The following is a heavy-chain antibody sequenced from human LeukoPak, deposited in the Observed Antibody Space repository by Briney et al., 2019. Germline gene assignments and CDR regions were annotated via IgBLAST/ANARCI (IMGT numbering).Heavy chain of an antibody. CDR3: ARHPYYYDSSGYNWFDP. CDR2: IYYSGST. J-gene: IGHJ5*02. CDR1: GGSISSYY. D-gene: IGHD3-22*01. Sequence: SETLSLTFTVSGGSISSYYWSWIRQPPGKGLEWIGYIYYSGSTNYNPSLKSRVTISVDTSKNQFSLKLSSVTAADTAVYYCARHPYYYDSSGYNWFDPWGQGTLVTVSS. V-gene: IGHV4-59*08.